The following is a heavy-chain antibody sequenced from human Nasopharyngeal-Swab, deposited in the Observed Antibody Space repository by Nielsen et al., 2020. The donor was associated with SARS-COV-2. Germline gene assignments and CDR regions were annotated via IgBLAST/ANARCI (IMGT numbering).Heavy chain of an antibody. CDR2: ISAYNGNT. Sequence: ASVKISCKASGYNFTSYGISWVRQAPGQGLEWMGWISAYNGNTNYAQKLQGRVTMTTDTSTSTAYMELRSLRSDDTAVYYCARRSSRDYYDSSGYEDYWGQGTLVTVSS. CDR3: ARRSSRDYYDSSGYEDY. D-gene: IGHD3-22*01. CDR1: GYNFTSYG. J-gene: IGHJ4*02. V-gene: IGHV1-18*01.